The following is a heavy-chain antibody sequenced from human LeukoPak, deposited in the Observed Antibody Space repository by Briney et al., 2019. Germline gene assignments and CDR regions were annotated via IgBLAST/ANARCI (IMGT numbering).Heavy chain of an antibody. CDR3: ARAYDSGSYVFDY. D-gene: IGHD1-26*01. Sequence: ASVKVSCKASGGTFSSYAISWVRQAPGQGLEWMGGIIPIFGKANYAQKFQGRVTITTHESTSTAYMELSSLRSEDTAVYYWARAYDSGSYVFDYWGQGTLVTVSS. CDR2: IIPIFGKA. V-gene: IGHV1-69*05. J-gene: IGHJ4*02. CDR1: GGTFSSYA.